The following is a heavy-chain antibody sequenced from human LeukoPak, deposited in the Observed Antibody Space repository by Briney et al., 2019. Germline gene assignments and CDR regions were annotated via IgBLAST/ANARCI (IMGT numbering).Heavy chain of an antibody. J-gene: IGHJ4*02. V-gene: IGHV3-30*02. D-gene: IGHD3-22*01. Sequence: GGSLRLSCAASGFTFSSYGMHWVRQAPGKGLEWVAFIRYDGSNKYYADSVKGRFTISRDNSKNTLYLQMNSLRAEDTAVYYCAKPITMIVVVTQPPDYWGQGTLVTVSS. CDR3: AKPITMIVVVTQPPDY. CDR1: GFTFSSYG. CDR2: IRYDGSNK.